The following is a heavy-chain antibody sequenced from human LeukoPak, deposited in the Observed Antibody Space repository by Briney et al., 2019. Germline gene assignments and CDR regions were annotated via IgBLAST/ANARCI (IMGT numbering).Heavy chain of an antibody. CDR3: AKPTRGSGGSFLIDY. CDR1: GFSFSSYG. J-gene: IGHJ4*02. V-gene: IGHV3-33*06. D-gene: IGHD2-15*01. CDR2: IWNDGSSK. Sequence: PGRSLRLSCAASGFSFSSYGMHWVRQSPGEGLEWVAVIWNDGSSKYYVDSVKGRFTISRDNSKNTLYLQMDSLRGDDTAVYYCAKPTRGSGGSFLIDYWGQGTLVTVSS.